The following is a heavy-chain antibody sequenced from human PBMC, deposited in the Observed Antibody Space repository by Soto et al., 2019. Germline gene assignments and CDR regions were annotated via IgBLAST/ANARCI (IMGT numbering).Heavy chain of an antibody. CDR2: INGGGDST. Sequence: GGSLRLSCVASGFSFNSYAMSWVRQAPGKGLEWVSTINGGGDSTYYAGSVKGRFTISRDNSKNTLYLQMNSLRAEDTALYYCAKDFEYSFGRDFDCWGQGTLVTVSS. D-gene: IGHD5-18*01. J-gene: IGHJ4*02. V-gene: IGHV3-23*01. CDR3: AKDFEYSFGRDFDC. CDR1: GFSFNSYA.